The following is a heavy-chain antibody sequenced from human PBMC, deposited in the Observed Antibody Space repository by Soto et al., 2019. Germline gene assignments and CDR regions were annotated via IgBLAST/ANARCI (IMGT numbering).Heavy chain of an antibody. J-gene: IGHJ4*02. Sequence: QITLKESGPTLVRPAQTLTLTCDFSGFSLSTSHMGVAWIRQPPGKALEWLALMYWDDDKRYSPSLKDRSAISKDTSTNQVVLTLTNIAPGDSATYFCAHAGDYDLLTFDHWGPGTLVTVSS. D-gene: IGHD4-17*01. CDR3: AHAGDYDLLTFDH. CDR1: GFSLSTSHMG. CDR2: MYWDDDK. V-gene: IGHV2-5*02.